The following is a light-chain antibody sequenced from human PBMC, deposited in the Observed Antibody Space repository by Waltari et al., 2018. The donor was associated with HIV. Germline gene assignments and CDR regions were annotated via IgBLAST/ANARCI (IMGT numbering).Light chain of an antibody. V-gene: IGLV3-25*03. CDR3: QSADSSGTYVV. J-gene: IGLJ2*01. Sequence: SYELTQPPSVSVSPGQTARITCSGDALPKQFAYWYQQKPGQAPVLVLYKDSERPSGIPVRFSGSSSGTTVTLTISGVQAEDEADYFCQSADSSGTYVVFGGGTKLTVL. CDR2: KDS. CDR1: ALPKQF.